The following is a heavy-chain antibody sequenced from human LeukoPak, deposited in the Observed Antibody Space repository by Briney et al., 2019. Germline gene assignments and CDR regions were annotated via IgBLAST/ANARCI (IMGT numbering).Heavy chain of an antibody. CDR3: ARADATAETLDY. CDR1: GGSFSGYY. Sequence: PSETLSLTCAVYGGSFSGYYWSWIRQPPGKGLEWIGEINHSGSTNYNPSLKSRVTISVDTSKNQFSLKLSSVTAADTAVYYCARADATAETLDYWGQGTLVTVSS. D-gene: IGHD2-21*02. CDR2: INHSGST. V-gene: IGHV4-34*01. J-gene: IGHJ4*02.